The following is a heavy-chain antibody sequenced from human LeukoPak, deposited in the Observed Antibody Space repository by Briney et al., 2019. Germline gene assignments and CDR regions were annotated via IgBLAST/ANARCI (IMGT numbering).Heavy chain of an antibody. J-gene: IGHJ4*02. V-gene: IGHV3-30-3*01. D-gene: IGHD1-7*01. Sequence: QPGGSLRLSCAASGFTFSDYAMHWVRQAPGKGLEWVAVISKDGSDKYYPGSVRGRFTISRDNSKNTIYLQMDSLRAEDTAIYYCARDYWRNYDYWGQGTLVTVSS. CDR1: GFTFSDYA. CDR3: ARDYWRNYDY. CDR2: ISKDGSDK.